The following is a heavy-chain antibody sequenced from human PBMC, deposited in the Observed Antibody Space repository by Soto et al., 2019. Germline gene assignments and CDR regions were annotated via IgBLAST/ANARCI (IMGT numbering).Heavy chain of an antibody. CDR3: AAFHVLLWFGESPNRHLQY. D-gene: IGHD3-10*01. Sequence: QVHLQQWGAGQLKPSETLSLTCAVYGGSFSGYYWSWTRQPPGKGLEWIGEINHSGSTNYSPSLKSRVAISVDTSKNQFSLKLSSVTAADTAVYYCAAFHVLLWFGESPNRHLQYWGQGTLVTISS. CDR2: INHSGST. CDR1: GGSFSGYY. J-gene: IGHJ4*02. V-gene: IGHV4-34*01.